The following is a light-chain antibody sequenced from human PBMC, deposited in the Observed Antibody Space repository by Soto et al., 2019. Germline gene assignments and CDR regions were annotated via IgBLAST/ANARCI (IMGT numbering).Light chain of an antibody. CDR3: QQYLTLPPLT. J-gene: IGKJ4*01. CDR2: DAS. V-gene: IGKV1-33*01. Sequence: DIQMTQSPSSLSASVGDRVTITCQARQASSNYLSWYQQKPGRAPKVLIYDASTLETGVPSRFSGSGSGTYFTFTITSLQPEDTATYFCQQYLTLPPLTLGGGTKVEIK. CDR1: QASSNY.